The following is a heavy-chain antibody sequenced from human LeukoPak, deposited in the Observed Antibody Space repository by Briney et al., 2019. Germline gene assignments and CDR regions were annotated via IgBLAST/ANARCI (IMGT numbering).Heavy chain of an antibody. CDR3: ARAASVGARGLTDY. Sequence: KPSETLSLTCAVSGGSISSSNWWSWVRQPPGKGLEWIGEIYHSGSTNYNPSLKSRVTISVDKSKNQFSLKLSSVTAADTAVYYCARAASVGARGLTDYWGQGTLVTVSS. D-gene: IGHD1-26*01. CDR1: GGSISSSNW. J-gene: IGHJ4*02. CDR2: IYHSGST. V-gene: IGHV4-4*02.